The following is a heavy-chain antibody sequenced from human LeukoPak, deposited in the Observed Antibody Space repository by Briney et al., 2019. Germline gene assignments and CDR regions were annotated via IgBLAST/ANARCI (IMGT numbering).Heavy chain of an antibody. J-gene: IGHJ6*02. CDR1: GGSFSGYY. V-gene: IGHV4-34*01. D-gene: IGHD6-19*01. CDR3: ARDSGWLGSYYCGMDV. Sequence: SETLSLTCAVYGGSFSGYYWSWIRQPPGKGLEWIGEINHSGSTNYNPSLKSRVTISVDTSKNQFSLKLSSVTAADTAVYYCARDSGWLGSYYCGMDVWGQGTTVTVSS. CDR2: INHSGST.